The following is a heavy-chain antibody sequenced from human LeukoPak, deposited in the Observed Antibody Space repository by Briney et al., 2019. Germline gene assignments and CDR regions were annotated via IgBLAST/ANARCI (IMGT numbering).Heavy chain of an antibody. D-gene: IGHD1-26*01. Sequence: QSGGSLRLSCAASGFTFSSYAMHWVRQAPGKGLEWVAVISYDGSNKYYADSVKGRFTISRDNSKNTLYLQVNSLRAEDTAVYYCARVVGATVFYGMDVWGQGTTVTVSS. CDR1: GFTFSSYA. J-gene: IGHJ6*02. CDR3: ARVVGATVFYGMDV. CDR2: ISYDGSNK. V-gene: IGHV3-30-3*01.